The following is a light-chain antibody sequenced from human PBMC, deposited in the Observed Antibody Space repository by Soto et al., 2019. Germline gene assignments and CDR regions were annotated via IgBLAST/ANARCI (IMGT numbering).Light chain of an antibody. V-gene: IGLV2-8*01. J-gene: IGLJ1*01. CDR3: SSYAGINNFDV. CDR1: SSDFGGYNY. CDR2: EVS. Sequence: QSALTQPPSASGSPGQSVTISCTGTSSDFGGYNYVSWYQQHPGKAPKLMIYEVSKRPSGVPERFSGSKSGNTASLTVSGLQAEDEADYYCSSYAGINNFDVFGTGTKLTVL.